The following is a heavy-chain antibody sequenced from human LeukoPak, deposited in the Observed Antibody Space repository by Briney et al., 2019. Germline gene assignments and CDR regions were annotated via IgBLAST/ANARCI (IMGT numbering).Heavy chain of an antibody. CDR3: ARGRYKKGWFDP. CDR1: GGSFSGYY. D-gene: IGHD1-14*01. J-gene: IGHJ5*02. V-gene: IGHV4-34*01. CDR2: INHSGST. Sequence: SETLSLTCAVYGGSFSGYYWSWIRQPPGKGLEWIGEINHSGSTNYNPSLKSRVTISVDPSKNQFSLKLSSVTAADTAVYYCARGRYKKGWFDPWGQGTLVTVSS.